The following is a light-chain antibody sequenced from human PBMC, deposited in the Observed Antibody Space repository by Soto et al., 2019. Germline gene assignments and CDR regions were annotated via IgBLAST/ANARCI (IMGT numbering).Light chain of an antibody. V-gene: IGLV1-51*01. J-gene: IGLJ1*01. CDR3: GSWDSSLSAYV. CDR1: SSNIGGNS. CDR2: DDN. Sequence: QSVLTQPPSVSAAPGQKVTISCSGSSSNIGGNSVSWYHQLPGTAPKLLIYDDNKRPSGIPDRFSGSKSGTSATLGITGFQTGDEADYYCGSWDSSLSAYVFGTGPKVTVL.